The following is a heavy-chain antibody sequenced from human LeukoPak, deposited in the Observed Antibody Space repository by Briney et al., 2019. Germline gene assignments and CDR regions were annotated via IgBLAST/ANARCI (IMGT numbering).Heavy chain of an antibody. J-gene: IGHJ4*02. CDR3: ARDKSGSYDY. CDR1: VFTFGAYA. V-gene: IGHV3-66*01. D-gene: IGHD1-26*01. CDR2: IYSGGST. Sequence: GGSLRLSCTPSVFTFGAYAMSSVRQAPGKGLEWVSVIYSGGSTFYADSVKGRFTVSRDSSRNTLYLQMNNLRAKDTAVYYCARDKSGSYDYWGQGTLVTVSS.